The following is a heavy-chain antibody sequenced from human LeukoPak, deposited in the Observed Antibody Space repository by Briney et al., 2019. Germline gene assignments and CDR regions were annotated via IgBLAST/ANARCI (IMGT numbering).Heavy chain of an antibody. CDR1: RFIFSPTG. D-gene: IGHD1-26*01. Sequence: GGSLRLSCAASRFIFSPTGMTWVRQAPGKGLEWVSVISGGADSTYYADSVQGRFTISRDNSKNTVYLQMNRLRVEDTAVYYCAKSFQLLGLNDYWGQGTVVSVSS. CDR3: AKSFQLLGLNDY. J-gene: IGHJ4*02. V-gene: IGHV3-23*01. CDR2: ISGGADST.